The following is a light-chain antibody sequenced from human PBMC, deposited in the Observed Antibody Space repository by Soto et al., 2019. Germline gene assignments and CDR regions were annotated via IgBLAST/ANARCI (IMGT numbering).Light chain of an antibody. V-gene: IGKV3-15*01. CDR3: QQYNEWPPVT. Sequence: EIVMTQSPATLSVSPGERATLSCRASQSVSSNLAWYQQKPGQAPRLLIHGASTRATGIPARFSGSGSGTEFTLTISSLQSEDFAVYYCQQYNEWPPVTLGGGTKVDIK. J-gene: IGKJ4*01. CDR2: GAS. CDR1: QSVSSN.